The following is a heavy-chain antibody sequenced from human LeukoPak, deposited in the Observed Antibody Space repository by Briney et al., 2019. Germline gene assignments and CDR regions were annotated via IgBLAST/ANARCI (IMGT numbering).Heavy chain of an antibody. CDR3: AREYFDWFFFYYFDY. D-gene: IGHD3-9*01. Sequence: GGSLRLSCAASGFTFSSYWMSWVRQAPGKGLEWVANIKQDGSEKYYVDSVKGRFTISRDNAKNSLYLQMNSLRAEDTAVYYCAREYFDWFFFYYFDYWGQGTLVTVSS. J-gene: IGHJ4*02. CDR1: GFTFSSYW. V-gene: IGHV3-7*01. CDR2: IKQDGSEK.